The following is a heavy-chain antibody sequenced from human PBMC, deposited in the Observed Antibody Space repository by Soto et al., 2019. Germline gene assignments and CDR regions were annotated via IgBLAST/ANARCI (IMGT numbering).Heavy chain of an antibody. J-gene: IGHJ3*02. CDR1: GFSLSTSGMC. Sequence: SGPTLVNPTQTLTLTCTFSGFSLSTSGMCVSWIRQPPGKALEWLALIDWDDDKYYSTSLKTRLTISKDTSKNQVVLTMTNMDPVDTATYYCARAIMTSSGHTDAFDIWGQGTMVTVSS. CDR3: ARAIMTSSGHTDAFDI. V-gene: IGHV2-70*01. D-gene: IGHD3-22*01. CDR2: IDWDDDK.